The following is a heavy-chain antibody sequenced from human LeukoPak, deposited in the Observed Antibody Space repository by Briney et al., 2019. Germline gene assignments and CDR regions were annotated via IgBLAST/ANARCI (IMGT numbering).Heavy chain of an antibody. CDR2: IYHSGSI. J-gene: IGHJ6*02. CDR3: ARDNGAIRAYYYHGMDV. CDR1: GGSISSRNW. Sequence: SETLSLTSAVSGGSISSRNWWRWVRQPPGKGLEWIGEIYHSGSINYNPSLKSRVTISVDKSKNQLPLRLTSVTAADTAVYYCARDNGAIRAYYYHGMDVWGQRTTVTVSS. V-gene: IGHV4-4*02. D-gene: IGHD2-8*01.